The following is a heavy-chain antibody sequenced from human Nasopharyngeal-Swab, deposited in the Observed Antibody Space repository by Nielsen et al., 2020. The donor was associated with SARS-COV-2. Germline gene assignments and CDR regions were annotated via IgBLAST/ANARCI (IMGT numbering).Heavy chain of an antibody. Sequence: GESLKISCAASGFTFSSYSMNWVRQAPGKGLEWVSSISSSSSYIYYADSVKGRFTISRDNAKNSLYLQMNSLRAEDTAVYYCARDLIVVVPAAMDVHWFDPWGQGTLVTASS. D-gene: IGHD2-2*01. CDR3: ARDLIVVVPAAMDVHWFDP. J-gene: IGHJ5*02. CDR2: ISSSSSYI. V-gene: IGHV3-21*01. CDR1: GFTFSSYS.